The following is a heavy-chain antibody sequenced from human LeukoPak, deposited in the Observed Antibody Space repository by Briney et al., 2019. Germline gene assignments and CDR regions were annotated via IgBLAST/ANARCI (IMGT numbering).Heavy chain of an antibody. V-gene: IGHV4-39*01. CDR1: GGSISSSSYY. CDR3: ARHQWHYYYYMGV. CDR2: IYYSGDT. Sequence: SETLSLTCTVSGGSISSSSYYWGWSRQPPGKGLEWIGSIYYSGDTYYNPSLKSRRVTISVDTSKNQFSLRLSSVTAADTAVYYCARHQWHYYYYMGVWGKGSTVTVSS. J-gene: IGHJ6*03. D-gene: IGHD6-19*01.